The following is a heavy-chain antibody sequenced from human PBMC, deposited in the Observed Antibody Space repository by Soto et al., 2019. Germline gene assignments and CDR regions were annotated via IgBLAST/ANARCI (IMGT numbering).Heavy chain of an antibody. CDR3: ARGSGKILVIYREGRFDH. CDR1: GGSFIGYF. CDR2: INHSGST. J-gene: IGHJ5*02. D-gene: IGHD2-15*01. Sequence: SETLSLTCAVYGGSFIGYFWIFIRHPPCKWLEWIGEINHSGSTNYNPSLKSRVTMSVDTSKNQFSLKLTSVTAADTALYYCARGSGKILVIYREGRFDHWGQGTLVTVSS. V-gene: IGHV4-34*01.